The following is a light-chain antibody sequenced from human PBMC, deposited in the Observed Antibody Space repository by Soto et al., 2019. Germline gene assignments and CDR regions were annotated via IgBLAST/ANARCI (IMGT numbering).Light chain of an antibody. V-gene: IGKV1-9*01. Sequence: DIQLTQSPSFLSASVGDRVTITCRASQAISSYLDWYQQKPGKGPNLLIHAASTLQSGVPLRFSGSGSGTEFTLTISSLQPEDFATYYCLQLNSYPLTFGGGTEVEIK. J-gene: IGKJ4*01. CDR1: QAISSY. CDR3: LQLNSYPLT. CDR2: AAS.